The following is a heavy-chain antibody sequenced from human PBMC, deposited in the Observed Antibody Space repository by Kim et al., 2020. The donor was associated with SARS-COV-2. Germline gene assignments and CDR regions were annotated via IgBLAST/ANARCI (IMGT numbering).Heavy chain of an antibody. V-gene: IGHV3-73*01. Sequence: SVRGRSTISRDDSKSTAYLELNGLKTEDTAVYYCTRIPATTLAFWDAFDIWGQGTMVTVSS. D-gene: IGHD3-3*02. CDR3: TRIPATTLAFWDAFDI. J-gene: IGHJ3*02.